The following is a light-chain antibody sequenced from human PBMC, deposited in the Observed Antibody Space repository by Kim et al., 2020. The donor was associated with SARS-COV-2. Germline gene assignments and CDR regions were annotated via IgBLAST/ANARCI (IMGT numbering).Light chain of an antibody. CDR1: QSISSW. J-gene: IGKJ2*01. CDR2: DAS. V-gene: IGKV1-5*01. CDR3: QQYNSYPYT. Sequence: DIQMTQSPSTLSASVGDRVTITCRASQSISSWLAWYQQKPGKAPKLLIYDASSLESGVPSRFSGSGSGTEFTLTISSLQPDDFATYSCQQYNSYPYTFGQGPKLEI.